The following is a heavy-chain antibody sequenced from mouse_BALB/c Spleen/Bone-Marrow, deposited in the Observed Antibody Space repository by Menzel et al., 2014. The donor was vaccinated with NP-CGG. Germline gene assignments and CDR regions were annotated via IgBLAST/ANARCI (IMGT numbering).Heavy chain of an antibody. D-gene: IGHD2-10*02. CDR3: TIEYGTTTKDYYALDY. CDR1: GYTFTTYW. V-gene: IGHV1S16*01. Sequence: QVQLKESGAELVKPGASVKLSCKASGYTFTTYWMHWVRLRPGQGFEWIGEINPSNGGTKNNEKFKRKATLTVDKSSSTAYMQLSSLTSEDSAVYYCTIEYGTTTKDYYALDYWGQGTSATVSS. CDR2: INPSNGGT. J-gene: IGHJ4*01.